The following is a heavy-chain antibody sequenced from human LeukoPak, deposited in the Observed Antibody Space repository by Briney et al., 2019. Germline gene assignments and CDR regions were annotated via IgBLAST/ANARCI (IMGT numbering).Heavy chain of an antibody. D-gene: IGHD6-19*01. J-gene: IGHJ4*02. CDR2: ISGSGGGT. V-gene: IGHV3-23*01. CDR1: GFTFSSYA. Sequence: GGSLRLSCAASGFTFSSYAMTWVRQAPGKGLEWVSGISGSGGGTYYADSVKGRFTISRDNSKNTLYLQMNSLRAEDTAVYYCAKGYSSGWFYFDYWGQGTLVTVSS. CDR3: AKGYSSGWFYFDY.